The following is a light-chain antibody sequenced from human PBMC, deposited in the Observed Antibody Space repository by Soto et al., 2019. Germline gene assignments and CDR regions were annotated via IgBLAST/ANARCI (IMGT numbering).Light chain of an antibody. CDR2: DVS. J-gene: IGLJ1*01. CDR1: SCDVGGYNY. CDR3: SSYTSSSTL. Sequence: QSALTQPASVSGPPGQSITISCTGTSCDVGGYNYVSWYQQHPGKAPKLMIYDVSNRPSGVSNRFSDSKSGNTASLTISGLQAEDEADYYCSSYTSSSTLFGTGTKVTVL. V-gene: IGLV2-14*01.